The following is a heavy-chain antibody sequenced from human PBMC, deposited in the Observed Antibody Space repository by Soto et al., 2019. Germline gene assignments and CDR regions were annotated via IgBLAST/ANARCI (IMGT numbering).Heavy chain of an antibody. CDR2: IDPSDSQT. D-gene: IGHD3-22*01. Sequence: GESLKISCKGSGYSFAGYWITWVRQKPGKGLEWMGRIDPSDSQTYYSPSFRGHVTISVTKSITTVFLQWSSLRASDTAMYYCARQIYDSDTGPNFRYYFDSWGQGTPVTVSS. V-gene: IGHV5-10-1*01. CDR1: GYSFAGYW. J-gene: IGHJ4*02. CDR3: ARQIYDSDTGPNFRYYFDS.